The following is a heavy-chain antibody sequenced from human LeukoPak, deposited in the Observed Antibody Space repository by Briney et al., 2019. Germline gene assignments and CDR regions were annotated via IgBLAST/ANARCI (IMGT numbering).Heavy chain of an antibody. CDR3: AKDRGALGYCSGGSCYADY. CDR1: GFTFSSYT. CDR2: ITTSDGNT. D-gene: IGHD2-15*01. Sequence: GGSLRLSWAASGFTFSSYTMSWVRQAPGKGLEWVSTITTSDGNTYYADSVKGRFTISRDNFKNTLFLQMNSLRAEDTAVYYCAKDRGALGYCSGGSCYADYWGQGTLVTVSS. J-gene: IGHJ4*02. V-gene: IGHV3-23*01.